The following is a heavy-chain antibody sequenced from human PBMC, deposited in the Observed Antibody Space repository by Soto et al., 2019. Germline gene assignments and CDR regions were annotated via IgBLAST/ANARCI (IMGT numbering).Heavy chain of an antibody. D-gene: IGHD6-19*01. CDR1: GYTLTELS. J-gene: IGHJ5*02. CDR3: ATAVAGIGDNWFDP. CDR2: FDPEDGET. V-gene: IGHV1-24*01. Sequence: AASVKVSCKVSGYTLTELSMHWVRQAPGKGLEWMGGFDPEDGETIYAQKFQGRVTMTEDTSTDTAYMELSSLRSEDTAVYYCATAVAGIGDNWFDPWGQGTLVTVSS.